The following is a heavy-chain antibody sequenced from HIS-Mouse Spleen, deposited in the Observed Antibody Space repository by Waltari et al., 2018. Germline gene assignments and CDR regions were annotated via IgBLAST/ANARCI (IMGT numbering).Heavy chain of an antibody. CDR1: GGSISSSSYY. V-gene: IGHV4-39*07. D-gene: IGHD6-13*01. J-gene: IGHJ2*01. CDR3: AREIPYSSSWYDWYFDL. Sequence: QLQLQESGPGLVKPSETLSLTCTVSGGSISSSSYYWGWIRQPPGKGLEWIGGIYYSGSTDYNPSLEGRVTISVETSKNQFSLKLSSVTAADTAVYYCAREIPYSSSWYDWYFDLWGRGTLVTVSS. CDR2: IYYSGST.